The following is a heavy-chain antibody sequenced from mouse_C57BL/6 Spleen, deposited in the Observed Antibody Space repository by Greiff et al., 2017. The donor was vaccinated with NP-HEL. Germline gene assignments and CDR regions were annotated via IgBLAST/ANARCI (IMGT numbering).Heavy chain of an antibody. J-gene: IGHJ3*01. CDR1: GYTFTSYW. Sequence: QVQLQQSGAELAKPGASVKLSCKASGYTFTSYWMHWVKQRPGQGLEWIGYINPSSGYTKYNQKFKDKATLTADKSSSTAYMQLSSLTYEDSAVYYCAGEEGRNWGPFPWFAYWGQGTLVTVSA. D-gene: IGHD4-1*01. CDR2: INPSSGYT. CDR3: AGEEGRNWGPFPWFAY. V-gene: IGHV1-7*01.